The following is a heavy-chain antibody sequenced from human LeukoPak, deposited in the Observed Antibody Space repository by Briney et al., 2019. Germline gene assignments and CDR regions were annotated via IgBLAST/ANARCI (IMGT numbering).Heavy chain of an antibody. J-gene: IGHJ4*02. V-gene: IGHV4-4*02. D-gene: IGHD1-26*01. Sequence: SGTLSLTCAVSGGSILTTNWWSWVRQPPGKGLEWIGEAHLSGASNYNPSLNSRVSMSIDKSQNQLSLHLTSVTAADTAMYYCTRESGAFSPFGFWGQGTLVTVSS. CDR2: AHLSGAS. CDR1: GGSILTTNW. CDR3: TRESGAFSPFGF.